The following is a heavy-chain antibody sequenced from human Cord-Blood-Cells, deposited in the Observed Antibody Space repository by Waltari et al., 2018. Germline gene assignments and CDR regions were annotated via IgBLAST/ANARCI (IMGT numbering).Heavy chain of an antibody. CDR1: GYTFTSYA. V-gene: IGHV1-3*01. D-gene: IGHD3-3*01. J-gene: IGHJ4*02. CDR3: ARVGYDFWSGYYTGDY. Sequence: QVQLVQSGAEVKKPGASVKVSCKASGYTFTSYAMHLVRQAPGQRLEWMGWINAGNGNTKYSQKFQGRVTITRDTSASTAYMELSSLRSEDTAVYYCARVGYDFWSGYYTGDYWGQGTLVTVSS. CDR2: INAGNGNT.